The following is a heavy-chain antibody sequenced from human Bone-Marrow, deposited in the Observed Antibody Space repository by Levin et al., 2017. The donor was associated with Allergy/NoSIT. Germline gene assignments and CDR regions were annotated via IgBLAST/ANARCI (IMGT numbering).Heavy chain of an antibody. Sequence: SETLSLTCAVFGGSLSDNYWSWIRQSPGKGLEWIGEINHRGTTNHNPSLKSRVTISVDTSKNQFSLKLSSVTAAYTAVYSCARGRTRISRYFDLWGRGTLATVSS. CDR2: INHRGTT. J-gene: IGHJ2*01. CDR3: ARGRTRISRYFDL. CDR1: GGSLSDNY. V-gene: IGHV4-34*01. D-gene: IGHD2-2*01.